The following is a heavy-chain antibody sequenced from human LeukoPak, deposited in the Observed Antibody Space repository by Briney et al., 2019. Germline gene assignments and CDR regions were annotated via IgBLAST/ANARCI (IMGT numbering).Heavy chain of an antibody. D-gene: IGHD6-19*01. CDR2: ISGSGGST. Sequence: QPGGSLRLSCAASGFTFSSYTMSWVRQAPGKGLEWVSAISGSGGSTYYADSVKGRFTISRDNSKNTLYLQMNSLRAEDTAVYYCATSRAPSSLPGIAVAGPTGTYFDYWGQGTLVTVSS. V-gene: IGHV3-23*01. CDR1: GFTFSSYT. CDR3: ATSRAPSSLPGIAVAGPTGTYFDY. J-gene: IGHJ4*02.